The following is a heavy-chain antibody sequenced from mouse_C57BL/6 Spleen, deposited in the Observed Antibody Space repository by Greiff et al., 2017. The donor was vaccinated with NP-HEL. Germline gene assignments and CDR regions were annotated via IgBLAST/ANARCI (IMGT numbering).Heavy chain of an antibody. CDR3: ATTVVAKGYAMDY. D-gene: IGHD1-1*01. Sequence: VQLKQSGPELVKPGASVKISCKASGYSFTDYNMNWVKQSNGKSLEWIGVINPNYGTTSYNQKFKGKATLTVDQSSSTAYMQLNSLTSEDSAVYYCATTVVAKGYAMDYWGQGTSVTVSS. V-gene: IGHV1-39*01. J-gene: IGHJ4*01. CDR1: GYSFTDYN. CDR2: INPNYGTT.